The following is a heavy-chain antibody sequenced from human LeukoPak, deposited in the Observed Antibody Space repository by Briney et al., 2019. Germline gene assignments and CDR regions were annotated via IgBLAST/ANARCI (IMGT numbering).Heavy chain of an antibody. V-gene: IGHV3-30-3*01. Sequence: PGGSLRLSCAASEFTSSSYAMHWVRQAPGKGLEWVAVISYDGINKYYADSVKGRFTISRDNSKNTLYLHMNSLRLEDTAVYYCARVLGGYSYGDFWGQGTLVTVSS. CDR2: ISYDGINK. J-gene: IGHJ4*02. D-gene: IGHD5-18*01. CDR3: ARVLGGYSYGDF. CDR1: EFTSSSYA.